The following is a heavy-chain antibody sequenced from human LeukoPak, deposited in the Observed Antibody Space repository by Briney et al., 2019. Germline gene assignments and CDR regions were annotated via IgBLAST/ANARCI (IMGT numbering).Heavy chain of an antibody. J-gene: IGHJ4*02. Sequence: ASVKVSCKASGGTFSSYAISWVRQAPGQGLEWMGGIIPIFGTANYAQKFQGRVTITADESTSTAYMDLSSLRSDDTAVYHCARAPRNSSTMLDFWGQGTLVSVSS. CDR3: ARAPRNSSTMLDF. CDR2: IIPIFGTA. CDR1: GGTFSSYA. D-gene: IGHD6-13*01. V-gene: IGHV1-69*13.